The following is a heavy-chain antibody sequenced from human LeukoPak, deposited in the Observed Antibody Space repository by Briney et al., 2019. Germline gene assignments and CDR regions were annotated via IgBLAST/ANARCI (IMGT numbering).Heavy chain of an antibody. J-gene: IGHJ4*02. V-gene: IGHV3-33*01. CDR1: GFTFSSYG. D-gene: IGHD6-13*01. CDR3: AREGTKLLYSSSRSGHPAHFDY. Sequence: GRSLRLSCAASGFTFSSYGMHWVRQAPGKGLEWVAVIWYDGSNKYYADSVKGRFTISRDNSKNTLYLQMNSPRAEDTAVYYCAREGTKLLYSSSRSGHPAHFDYWGQGTLVTVSS. CDR2: IWYDGSNK.